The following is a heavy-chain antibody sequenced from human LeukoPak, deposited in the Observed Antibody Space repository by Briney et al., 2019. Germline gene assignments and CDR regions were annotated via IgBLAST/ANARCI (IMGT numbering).Heavy chain of an antibody. Sequence: SVKVSCKASGGTFSSYAISWVRQAPGQGLEWMGGIIPIFGTANYAQKFQGRVTITRNTSISTAYMELSSLRSEDTAVYYCARVGGDGYNYLYYYYYMDVWGKGTTVTVSS. D-gene: IGHD5-24*01. J-gene: IGHJ6*03. CDR2: IIPIFGTA. CDR1: GGTFSSYA. V-gene: IGHV1-69*05. CDR3: ARVGGDGYNYLYYYYYMDV.